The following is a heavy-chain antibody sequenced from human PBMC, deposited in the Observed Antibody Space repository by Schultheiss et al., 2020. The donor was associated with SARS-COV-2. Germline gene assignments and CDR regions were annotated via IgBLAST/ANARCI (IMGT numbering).Heavy chain of an antibody. J-gene: IGHJ4*02. Sequence: GGSLRLSCAASGFTFSNAWMSWVRQAPGKGLEWVSVIYSGGSTYYADSVKGRFTISRDNSKNTLYLQMNSLRAEDTAVYYCAKGSKKQKETVDYWGQGTLVTVSS. D-gene: IGHD5-24*01. CDR3: AKGSKKQKETVDY. CDR2: IYSGGST. CDR1: GFTFSNAW. V-gene: IGHV3-53*01.